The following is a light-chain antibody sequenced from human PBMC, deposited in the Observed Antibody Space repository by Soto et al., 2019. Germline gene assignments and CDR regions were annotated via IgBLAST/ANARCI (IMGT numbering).Light chain of an antibody. V-gene: IGKV1-5*01. CDR2: DAS. CDR3: QQYHSYLT. J-gene: IGKJ1*01. Sequence: DIPMTQSPSTLSASVGDRVTIACRASQSISSWLAWYQQKPGKAPKLLTYDASSLESGVPSRCSGSGSWTEFTLTIGSVQPDDFASYYCQQYHSYLTFGQGTKVEIK. CDR1: QSISSW.